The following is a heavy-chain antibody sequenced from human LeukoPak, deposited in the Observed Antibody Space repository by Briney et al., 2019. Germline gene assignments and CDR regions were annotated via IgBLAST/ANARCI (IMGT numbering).Heavy chain of an antibody. J-gene: IGHJ4*02. Sequence: FLRLSCAASGFPFDYYAMHWVRPAPGKGLEWVSRISYNSGSIGYADSVKGRFTISRDNAKNSVYLQMNSLRAEDTALYYCAKDMSVQAAANFDFWGQGTLVTVSS. CDR1: GFPFDYYA. CDR2: ISYNSGSI. V-gene: IGHV3-9*01. D-gene: IGHD6-25*01. CDR3: AKDMSVQAAANFDF.